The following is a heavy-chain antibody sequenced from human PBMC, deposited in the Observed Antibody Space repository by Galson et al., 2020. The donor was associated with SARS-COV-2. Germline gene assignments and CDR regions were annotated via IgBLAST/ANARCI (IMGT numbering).Heavy chain of an antibody. Sequence: SETLSLTCTVSGYSISNGFYWGWIRQPPWKWLEWIWIIYHNGNTYYNPSLKSRVTISVDKSNNHFSLKLNSLTAADTAVYSCSRGPYCSGGICYPDFDYWGQGTLVTVSS. D-gene: IGHD2-15*01. CDR3: SRGPYCSGGICYPDFDY. J-gene: IGHJ4*02. V-gene: IGHV4-38-2*02. CDR2: IYHNGNT. CDR1: GYSISNGFY.